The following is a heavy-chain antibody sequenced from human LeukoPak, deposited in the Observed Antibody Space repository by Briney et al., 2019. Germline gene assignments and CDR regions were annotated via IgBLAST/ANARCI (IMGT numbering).Heavy chain of an antibody. Sequence: QSGGSLRLSCAASGFTFSLYNMNWVRQAPGKGLEWVSQISASETSIKYADSVRGRFTISRDNVKNSVYLQMNSLRAEDTAIYYCVRDNLENQWLERSYWGQGTLVTVSS. J-gene: IGHJ4*02. CDR3: VRDNLENQWLERSY. V-gene: IGHV3-48*03. D-gene: IGHD6-19*01. CDR2: ISASETSI. CDR1: GFTFSLYN.